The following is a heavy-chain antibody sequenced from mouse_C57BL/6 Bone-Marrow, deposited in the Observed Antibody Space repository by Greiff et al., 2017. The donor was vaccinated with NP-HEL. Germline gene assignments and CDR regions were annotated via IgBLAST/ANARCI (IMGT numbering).Heavy chain of an antibody. CDR2: IYPGSGST. Sequence: QVQLQQPGAELVKPGASVKMSCKASGYTFTSYWITWVKQRPGQGLEWIGDIYPGSGSTNYNEKFKSKATLTVDTSSSTAYMQLSSLTSEDSAVYYCAREESTTVAGAMDYWGQGTSVTVSS. CDR1: GYTFTSYW. V-gene: IGHV1-55*01. CDR3: AREESTTVAGAMDY. D-gene: IGHD1-1*01. J-gene: IGHJ4*01.